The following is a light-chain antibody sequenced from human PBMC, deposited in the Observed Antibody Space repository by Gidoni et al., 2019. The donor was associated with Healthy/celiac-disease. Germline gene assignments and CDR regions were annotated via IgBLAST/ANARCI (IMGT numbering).Light chain of an antibody. CDR1: QSISSY. V-gene: IGKV1-39*01. Sequence: DIQMTQSPSSLSASVGDRVTITCRASQSISSYLKWYQQKPGKAPKLLIYAASRLQSGVQSRFSGSGSGTDFTLTISSLQPEEFATYYCQQRYSTPYTFGQGTKLEIK. CDR3: QQRYSTPYT. CDR2: AAS. J-gene: IGKJ2*01.